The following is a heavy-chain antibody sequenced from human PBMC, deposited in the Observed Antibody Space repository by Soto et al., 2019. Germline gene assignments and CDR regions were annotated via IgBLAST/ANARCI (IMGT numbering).Heavy chain of an antibody. D-gene: IGHD2-15*01. Sequence: QVQLVESGGGVVQPGKSLRLSCAASGFTFSNYAMMWVRQAPGKGLEWVAIITIDGNNKFHADSVKGRFTISRDNYQNQLYVQMNSLRIEDAAVYYCARVPDFGGSNWSFDLWGRGTLVTVSS. CDR1: GFTFSNYA. CDR2: ITIDGNNK. J-gene: IGHJ2*01. CDR3: ARVPDFGGSNWSFDL. V-gene: IGHV3-30-3*01.